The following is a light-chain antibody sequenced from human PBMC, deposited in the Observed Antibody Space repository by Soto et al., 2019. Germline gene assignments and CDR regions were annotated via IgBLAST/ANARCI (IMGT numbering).Light chain of an antibody. Sequence: EIVMTQSPATLSVSPGERATLSCRATQSFSSNLAWYQQKCGQAPRLLIYHSSTRATGIPTRFSGSGSGTKFTLTISTLQSGDKALYYCQQENKWPLTFGGGTKVEIK. V-gene: IGKV3-15*01. CDR3: QQENKWPLT. CDR2: HSS. CDR1: QSFSSN. J-gene: IGKJ4*01.